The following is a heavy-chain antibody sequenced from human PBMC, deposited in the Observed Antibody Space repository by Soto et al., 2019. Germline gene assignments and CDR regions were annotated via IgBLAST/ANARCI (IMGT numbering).Heavy chain of an antibody. CDR3: ARVVATVAGPYGMDV. D-gene: IGHD6-19*01. CDR2: ISAYNGNT. V-gene: IGHV1-18*01. J-gene: IGHJ6*02. Sequence: QVQLVQSGAEVKKPGASVKVSCRASGYTFTSYVISWVRQAPAQGLEWMGWISAYNGNTNFARKLQGRVTMTTDTSTSTADMELRSLRSDDTAVYYCARVVATVAGPYGMDVWGQGTTVTVSS. CDR1: GYTFTSYV.